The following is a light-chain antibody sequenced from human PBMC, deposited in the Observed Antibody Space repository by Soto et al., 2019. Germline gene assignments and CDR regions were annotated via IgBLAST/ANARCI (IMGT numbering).Light chain of an antibody. CDR1: QSVNSY. CDR3: QQRSNWPIT. Sequence: EIVLTQSPSTLSLSPGDRATLSCRASQSVNSYLAWYQQKPGQAPRLLIYDASNMATGIPARFSGSGSGTDFTLTISSLEAEDFAVYYRQQRSNWPITFGQGTRLEIK. CDR2: DAS. J-gene: IGKJ5*01. V-gene: IGKV3-11*01.